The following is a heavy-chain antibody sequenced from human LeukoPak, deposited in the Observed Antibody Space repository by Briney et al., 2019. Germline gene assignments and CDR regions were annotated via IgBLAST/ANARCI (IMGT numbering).Heavy chain of an antibody. CDR2: ISGSGGST. D-gene: IGHD3-10*01. Sequence: GGSLRLSCAASRFTFSSYAMSWVRQAPGKGLEWVSAISGSGGSTYYADSVKGRFTISRDNSKNTLYLQMDSLRAEDTAVYYCAKVLAQQSGRGRYFDYWGQGTLVTVSS. J-gene: IGHJ4*02. V-gene: IGHV3-23*01. CDR1: RFTFSSYA. CDR3: AKVLAQQSGRGRYFDY.